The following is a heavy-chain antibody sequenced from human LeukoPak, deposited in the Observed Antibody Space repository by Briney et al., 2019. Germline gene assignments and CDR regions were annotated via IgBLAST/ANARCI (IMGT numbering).Heavy chain of an antibody. D-gene: IGHD3-16*01. Sequence: GGSLRLSCAASGFTFSSYAMSWVRQAPGKGLEWVSAISGSGGSTYYADSVKGRFTISRDNAKNSLYLQMNSLRAEDTAVYYCAREKALGDAFDIWGQGTMVTVSS. V-gene: IGHV3-23*01. CDR1: GFTFSSYA. CDR3: AREKALGDAFDI. J-gene: IGHJ3*02. CDR2: ISGSGGST.